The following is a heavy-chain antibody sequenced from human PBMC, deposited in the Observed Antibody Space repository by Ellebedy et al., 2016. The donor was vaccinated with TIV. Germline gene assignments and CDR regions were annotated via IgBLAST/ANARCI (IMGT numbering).Heavy chain of an antibody. J-gene: IGHJ1*01. CDR1: GYTFTSYY. CDR2: INPNSGGT. D-gene: IGHD3-22*01. V-gene: IGHV1-2*04. CDR3: ARDHYDSSGYYFQH. Sequence: AASVKVSCKASGYTFTSYYMHWVRQAPGQGLEWMGWINPNSGGTNYAQKFQGWVTMTRDTSISTAYMELSRLRSDDTAVYYCARDHYDSSGYYFQHWGQGTLVTVSS.